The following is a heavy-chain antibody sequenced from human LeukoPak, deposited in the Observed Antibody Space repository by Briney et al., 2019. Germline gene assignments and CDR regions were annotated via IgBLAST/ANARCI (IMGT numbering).Heavy chain of an antibody. CDR1: GFTFNKYG. Sequence: PGGSLRLSCAASGFTFNKYGMHWVRQAPGKGLEWVTFIRYDGSNKYYADSVKGRFAVSRDNSKNTLYLQMNSLRAEDPAVYYCAKDTHIGYGDPSALYDYWGQGTLVTVSS. D-gene: IGHD4-17*01. V-gene: IGHV3-30*02. J-gene: IGHJ4*02. CDR2: IRYDGSNK. CDR3: AKDTHIGYGDPSALYDY.